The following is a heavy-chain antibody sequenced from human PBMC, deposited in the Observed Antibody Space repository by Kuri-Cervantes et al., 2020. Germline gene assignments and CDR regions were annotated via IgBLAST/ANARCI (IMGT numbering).Heavy chain of an antibody. CDR3: AREIVGGYCSSTSCSRGYYFDY. Sequence: GESLKISCAASGFTFSSYEMNWVRQAPGKRLEWVSYISSSGSTIYYADSVKGRFTISRDNSKNTLYLQMNSLRAEDMAVYYCAREIVGGYCSSTSCSRGYYFDYWGQGTLVTVSS. CDR1: GFTFSSYE. D-gene: IGHD2-2*03. V-gene: IGHV3-48*03. CDR2: ISSSGSTI. J-gene: IGHJ4*02.